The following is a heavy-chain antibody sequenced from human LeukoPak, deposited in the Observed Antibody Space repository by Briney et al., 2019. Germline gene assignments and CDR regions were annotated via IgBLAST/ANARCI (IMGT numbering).Heavy chain of an antibody. CDR2: IYYSGST. Sequence: SETLSLTCIVSGDSISSYYWSWIRQPPGKGLEWIGYIYYSGSTNYNPSLKSRVTISVDTSKNQFSLKLSSVTAADTAVYYCARGVGIPRTYLIDYWGQGTLVTVSS. CDR3: ARGVGIPRTYLIDY. CDR1: GDSISSYY. D-gene: IGHD2-21*01. J-gene: IGHJ4*02. V-gene: IGHV4-59*01.